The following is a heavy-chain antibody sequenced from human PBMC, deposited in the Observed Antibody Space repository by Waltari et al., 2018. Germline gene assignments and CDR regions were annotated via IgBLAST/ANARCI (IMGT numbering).Heavy chain of an antibody. CDR2: ISGSGRST. CDR1: GFTFSSYA. Sequence: EVQLLESGGGLVQPGGSLRLSCDAFGFTFSSYAVGWVRQGPGKGLEWVSAISGSGRSTYYADSVKGRFTISRDNSKNTLYLQMNSLRAEDTAVYYCAGGGYYYDSSGYHHSDYWGQGTLVTVSS. J-gene: IGHJ4*02. CDR3: AGGGYYYDSSGYHHSDY. V-gene: IGHV3-23*01. D-gene: IGHD3-22*01.